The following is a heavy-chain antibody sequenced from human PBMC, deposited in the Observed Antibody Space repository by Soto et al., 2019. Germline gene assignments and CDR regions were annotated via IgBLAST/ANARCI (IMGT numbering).Heavy chain of an antibody. CDR3: ARGAQGMGVVATTFDY. Sequence: EVQLVESGGGLVQPGGSLRLSCAASGFTFSSYSMNWVRQAPGKGLEWVSYISSSSSTIYYADSVKGRFTISRDNAKNSLYLQMNSLRAENTAVYYCARGAQGMGVVATTFDYWGQGTLVTVSS. V-gene: IGHV3-48*01. CDR2: ISSSSSTI. J-gene: IGHJ4*02. D-gene: IGHD5-12*01. CDR1: GFTFSSYS.